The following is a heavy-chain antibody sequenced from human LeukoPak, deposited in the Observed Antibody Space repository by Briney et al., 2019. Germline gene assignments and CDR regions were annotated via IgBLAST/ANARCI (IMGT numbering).Heavy chain of an antibody. Sequence: SGPTLVKPTQTLTLTCTFSGFSLSTIGVGVGWIRQPPGKALEWLALIYWDDDKRYNPSLKSRLTITKDTSKNQVVLTMTNMDPVDTATYYCVHRLSQYGSGTPYFDSWGQGTLVTVSS. CDR3: VHRLSQYGSGTPYFDS. CDR1: GFSLSTIGVG. J-gene: IGHJ4*02. D-gene: IGHD3-10*01. V-gene: IGHV2-5*02. CDR2: IYWDDDK.